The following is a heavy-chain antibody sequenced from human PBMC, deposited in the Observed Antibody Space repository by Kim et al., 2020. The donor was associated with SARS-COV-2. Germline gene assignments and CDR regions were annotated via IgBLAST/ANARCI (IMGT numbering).Heavy chain of an antibody. J-gene: IGHJ4*02. Sequence: GGSLRLSCAASGFTFSSYWMHWVRQAPGKGLVWVSRINSDGSSTSYSDSVKGRFTISRDNAKNTLYLQMNSLRAEDTAVYYCARDHNFGVVIDYWGQGTLVTVSS. CDR1: GFTFSSYW. V-gene: IGHV3-74*01. CDR2: INSDGSST. D-gene: IGHD4-17*01. CDR3: ARDHNFGVVIDY.